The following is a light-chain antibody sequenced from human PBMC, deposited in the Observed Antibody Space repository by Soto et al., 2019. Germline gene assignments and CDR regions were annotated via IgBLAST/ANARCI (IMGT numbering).Light chain of an antibody. CDR1: SGHSSYA. J-gene: IGLJ3*02. CDR3: QTWGTCIWV. V-gene: IGLV4-69*01. Sequence: QLVLTQSPSASASLGASVKLTCSLSSGHSSYAIAWHQQQPEKGPRYLMKVNSDGSHTKGDGIPDRFSGSSSGAERYLTISSLQSEDETDYYCQTWGTCIWVFGGGTKLTVL. CDR2: VNSDGSH.